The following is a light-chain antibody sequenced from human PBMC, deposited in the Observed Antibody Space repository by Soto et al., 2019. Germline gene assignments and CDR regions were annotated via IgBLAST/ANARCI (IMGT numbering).Light chain of an antibody. CDR1: QSVSSY. CDR3: QQRSNWPRFT. J-gene: IGKJ3*01. V-gene: IGKV3-11*01. CDR2: DAS. Sequence: EIVLTQSPATLSSFPGDRVTLSCRASQSVSSYLAWYQQKPGQAPRLLIYDASNRATGIPARFSGSGSGTDFTLTIRSLEPEDFAVYYCQQRSNWPRFTFGPGTTGDIK.